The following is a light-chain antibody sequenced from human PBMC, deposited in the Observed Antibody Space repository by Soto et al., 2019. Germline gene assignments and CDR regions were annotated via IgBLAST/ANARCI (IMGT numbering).Light chain of an antibody. CDR2: GNS. CDR1: SSNIGAGYD. Sequence: QAVVTQPPSVSGAPGQRVTISCTGSSSNIGAGYDVHWYQQLPGTAPKLLIYGNSNRPSGVPDRFSGSKSGTSASLAITGLQAEDEADYYCQSYDSSLSGSVVFGGGTKLTGL. V-gene: IGLV1-40*01. CDR3: QSYDSSLSGSVV. J-gene: IGLJ2*01.